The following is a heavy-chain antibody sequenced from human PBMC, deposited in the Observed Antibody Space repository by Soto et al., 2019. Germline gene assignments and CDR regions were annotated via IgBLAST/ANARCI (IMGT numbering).Heavy chain of an antibody. CDR2: IIPIFGTA. J-gene: IGHJ6*02. D-gene: IGHD4-4*01. CDR1: GGTFSSYA. Sequence: SVKVSCKASGGTFSSYAISWVRQAPGQGLEWMGGIIPIFGTANYAQKFQGRVTITADKSTSTAYMELSSLRSEDTAVYYCARDQIYSNSTLQYYYYYGMDVWGQGTTVTVYS. V-gene: IGHV1-69*06. CDR3: ARDQIYSNSTLQYYYYYGMDV.